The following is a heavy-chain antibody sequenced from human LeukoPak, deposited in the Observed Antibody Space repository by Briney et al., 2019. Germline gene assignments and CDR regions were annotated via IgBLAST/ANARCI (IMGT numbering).Heavy chain of an antibody. Sequence: GGSLRLSCAASGFTFSSYSMNWVRQAPGKGLEWVSSISSSSSYIYYADSVKGRFTISRDNAKNSLYLQMNSLRAEDTAVHYCARAGDGYNYGLDRESYFDYWGQGTLVTVSS. J-gene: IGHJ4*02. CDR2: ISSSSSYI. D-gene: IGHD5-24*01. CDR1: GFTFSSYS. V-gene: IGHV3-21*01. CDR3: ARAGDGYNYGLDRESYFDY.